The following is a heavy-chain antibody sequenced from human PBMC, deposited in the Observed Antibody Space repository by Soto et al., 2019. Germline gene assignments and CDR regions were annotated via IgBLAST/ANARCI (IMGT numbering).Heavy chain of an antibody. J-gene: IGHJ4*02. CDR3: TSEPILVVPAAPLGDY. CDR2: IKSKTDGGTT. D-gene: IGHD2-2*01. CDR1: GFTFSNAW. V-gene: IGHV3-15*01. Sequence: GGSLRLSCAASGFTFSNAWMSWVRQAPGKGLEWVGRIKSKTDGGTTDYAASVKGRFTISRDDSKNTLYLQMNSLKTEDTAVYYCTSEPILVVPAAPLGDYWGQGTLVTVSS.